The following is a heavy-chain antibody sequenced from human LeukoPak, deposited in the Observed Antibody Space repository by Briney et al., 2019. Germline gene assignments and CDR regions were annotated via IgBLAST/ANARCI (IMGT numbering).Heavy chain of an antibody. V-gene: IGHV3-64*01. J-gene: IGHJ4*02. CDR3: ARDREQSIAAAGTFDY. CDR1: GFTFSSYA. D-gene: IGHD6-13*01. Sequence: GGSLRLSCAASGFTFSSYAMHWVRQAPGKGLEYGSAIRSNGGSTYYANPVKGRFTISRDNSKNTLYLQMGSLRAEDMAVYYCARDREQSIAAAGTFDYWGQGTLVTVSS. CDR2: IRSNGGST.